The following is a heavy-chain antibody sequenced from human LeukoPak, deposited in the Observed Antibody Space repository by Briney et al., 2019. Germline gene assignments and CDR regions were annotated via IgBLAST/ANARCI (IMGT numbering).Heavy chain of an antibody. CDR1: GGSISSYY. D-gene: IGHD6-19*01. CDR3: ARADTGYSSGPALFDY. CDR2: IYYSGST. V-gene: IGHV4-59*01. J-gene: IGHJ4*02. Sequence: PSETLSLTCTVSGGSISSYYWSWIRRPPGKGLEWIGYIYYSGSTNYNPSLKSRVTISVDTSKNQFSLKLSSVTAADTAVYYCARADTGYSSGPALFDYWGQGTLVTVSS.